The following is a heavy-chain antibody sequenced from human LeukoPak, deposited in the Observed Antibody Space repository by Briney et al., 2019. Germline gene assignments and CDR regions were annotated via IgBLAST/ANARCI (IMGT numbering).Heavy chain of an antibody. J-gene: IGHJ4*02. Sequence: ASVKVPCKASGYTFTNYYIHWVRQAPGQGLEWMGITDPIGGSTSYAQKFQGRVTMTRDTSTSTVYMELSSLRSEDSAVYYCARWTTTYLDYWGQGTLVTVSS. D-gene: IGHD4-11*01. CDR1: GYTFTNYY. CDR2: TDPIGGST. CDR3: ARWTTTYLDY. V-gene: IGHV1-46*01.